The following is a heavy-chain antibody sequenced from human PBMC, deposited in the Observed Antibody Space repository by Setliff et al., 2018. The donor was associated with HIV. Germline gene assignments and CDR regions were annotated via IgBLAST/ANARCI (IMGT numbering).Heavy chain of an antibody. J-gene: IGHJ5*02. V-gene: IGHV1-18*01. D-gene: IGHD2-2*02. CDR1: GYIFSSYG. CDR3: ARGFYSLNL. Sequence: ASVKVSCKASGYIFSSYGITWVRQAPGQGLEWMGWINIRSGNTNYAQKFQGRVTMTTDTSTSTAYMELRSLRFDDTAVYYCARGFYSLNLWGQGTLVTVSS. CDR2: INIRSGNT.